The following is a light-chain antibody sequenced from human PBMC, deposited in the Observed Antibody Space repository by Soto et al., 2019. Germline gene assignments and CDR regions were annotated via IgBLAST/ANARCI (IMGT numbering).Light chain of an antibody. Sequence: EIVLTQSPGTLSLSPGERATLSCRASQSVSSSYLAWYQLKPGQAPRLLIYGASSRATGIPDRFSGSGSGTDFTLTVSRLEPEDFAVYYCQQYGSSPYTFGQGTKLEIK. V-gene: IGKV3-20*01. J-gene: IGKJ2*01. CDR2: GAS. CDR1: QSVSSSY. CDR3: QQYGSSPYT.